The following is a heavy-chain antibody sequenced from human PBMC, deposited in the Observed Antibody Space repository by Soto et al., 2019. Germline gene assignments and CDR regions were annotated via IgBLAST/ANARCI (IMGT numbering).Heavy chain of an antibody. CDR2: ISYDGSNK. Sequence: QVQLVESGGGVVQPGRSLRLSCAASGFTFSSYGMHWVRQAPGKGLEWVAVISYDGSNKYYADSVKGRFTISRDNSKNTLYLQMNSLRAEDTAVYYCAKDLYNWNYRVVDYWGQGTLVTVFS. V-gene: IGHV3-30*18. D-gene: IGHD1-7*01. CDR3: AKDLYNWNYRVVDY. J-gene: IGHJ4*02. CDR1: GFTFSSYG.